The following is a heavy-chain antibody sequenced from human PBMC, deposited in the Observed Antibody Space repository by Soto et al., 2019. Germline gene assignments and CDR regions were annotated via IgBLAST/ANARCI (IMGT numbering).Heavy chain of an antibody. CDR2: IYWDDDK. Sequence: QITLKESGPTLVKPTQTLTLTCTFSGFSLSTSGVGVGWIRQPPGKALEWLALIYWDDDKRYSPSLKSRLTIPMDYSRXQVVLTMPNMDPVDTATYYCAHTIYYGILHPPFDYWGQGTLVTVSS. CDR1: GFSLSTSGVG. D-gene: IGHD3-9*01. CDR3: AHTIYYGILHPPFDY. J-gene: IGHJ4*02. V-gene: IGHV2-5*02.